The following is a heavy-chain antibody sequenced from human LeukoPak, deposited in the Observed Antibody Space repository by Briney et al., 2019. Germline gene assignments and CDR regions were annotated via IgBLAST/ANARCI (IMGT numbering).Heavy chain of an antibody. V-gene: IGHV3-23*01. J-gene: IGHJ4*02. CDR1: GFIFSSYA. CDR3: AKDPYDSSGYQYFDY. CDR2: ISGSGGST. Sequence: GGSLRLSCVASGFIFSSYAMSWVRQAPGKGLEWVSAISGSGGSTYYADSVKGRFTISRDNSKNTLYLQMNSLRAEDTAVYYCAKDPYDSSGYQYFDYWGQGTLVTVSS. D-gene: IGHD3-22*01.